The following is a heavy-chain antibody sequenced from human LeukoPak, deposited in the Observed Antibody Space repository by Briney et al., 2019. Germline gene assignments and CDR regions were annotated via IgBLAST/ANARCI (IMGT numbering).Heavy chain of an antibody. CDR2: IYYSGST. CDR1: GGSISSSSYY. V-gene: IGHV4-39*01. CDR3: ARLMERMPGGDY. Sequence: PSETLSLTCTVSGGSISSSSYYWGWIRQPPGKGLEWIGSIYYSGSTYYNPSLKSRVTISVDTSKNQFSLKLSSVTAADTAVYYCARLMERMPGGDYWGQGTLVTVSS. D-gene: IGHD1-1*01. J-gene: IGHJ4*02.